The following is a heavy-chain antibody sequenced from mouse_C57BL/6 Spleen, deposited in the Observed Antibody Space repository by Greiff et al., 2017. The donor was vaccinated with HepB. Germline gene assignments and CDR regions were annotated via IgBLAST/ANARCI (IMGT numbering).Heavy chain of an antibody. CDR3: ARNGYFSYYFDY. D-gene: IGHD2-3*01. CDR2: ISSGSSTI. J-gene: IGHJ2*01. CDR1: GFTFSDYG. V-gene: IGHV5-17*01. Sequence: EVKVEESGGGLVKPGGSLKLSCAASGFTFSDYGMHWVRQAPEKGLEWVAYISSGSSTIYYADTVTGRFTISRDNAKNTLFLQMTSLRSEDTAMYYCARNGYFSYYFDYWGQGTTLTFSS.